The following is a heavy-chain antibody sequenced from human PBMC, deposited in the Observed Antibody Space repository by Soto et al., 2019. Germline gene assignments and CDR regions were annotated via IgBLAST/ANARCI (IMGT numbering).Heavy chain of an antibody. CDR1: SGSISSGIW. CDR3: ARDQHSGSYYAWFDP. Sequence: SETLSLTCTVSSGSISSGIWWNWVRQPPGKGLEWIGEIYYSGSTNYNPSLKSRVTISVDTSKNQFSLKLCSVTAADTAVYYCARDQHSGSYYAWFDPWGQGTLVTVSS. J-gene: IGHJ5*02. D-gene: IGHD1-26*01. CDR2: IYYSGST. V-gene: IGHV4-4*02.